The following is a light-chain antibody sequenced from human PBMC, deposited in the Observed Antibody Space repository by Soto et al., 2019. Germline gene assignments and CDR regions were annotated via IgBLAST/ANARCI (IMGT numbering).Light chain of an antibody. CDR3: QQATSFPRT. V-gene: IGKV1-12*01. Sequence: DIQMTHSPSSGSASVGDRVTISCRASQGITSWLAWYQQKPGRAPKLLIYAASTLQSGVPSRFSGSGSGTDFTLTISSLQPEDFATYYCQQATSFPRTFGQGTKVDIK. CDR2: AAS. J-gene: IGKJ1*01. CDR1: QGITSW.